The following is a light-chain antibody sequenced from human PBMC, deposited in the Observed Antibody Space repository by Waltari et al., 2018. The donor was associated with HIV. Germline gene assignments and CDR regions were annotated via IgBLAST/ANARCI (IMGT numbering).Light chain of an antibody. V-gene: IGLV2-23*02. J-gene: IGLJ1*01. CDR1: SRDVGGYNY. Sequence: SALTQPASVSGSPGQSIPIPCTGTSRDVGGYNYVSWYQQHPGKAPKLMIYDVSKRPSGVSNRFSGSKSGNTASLTISGLQAEDEADYYCCSYAGSSTYVFGTGTKVTVL. CDR3: CSYAGSSTYV. CDR2: DVS.